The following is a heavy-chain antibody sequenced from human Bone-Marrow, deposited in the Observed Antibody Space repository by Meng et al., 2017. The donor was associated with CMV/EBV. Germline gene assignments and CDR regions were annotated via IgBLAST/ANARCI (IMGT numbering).Heavy chain of an antibody. D-gene: IGHD2-2*01. J-gene: IGHJ6*01. CDR2: ISTYNGKT. V-gene: IGHV1-18*01. CDR1: GYIFPNYG. CDR3: VRDRYCSITSCYASVSWYYYGMAA. Sequence: ASVKVSCKASGYIFPNYGISWVRQAPGQGHEWMGWISTYNGKTNYAQSFQGRVTLTADTSTSTVYMELRSLRSDDTAVYYCVRDRYCSITSCYASVSWYYYGMAAWGQGTTVTVSS.